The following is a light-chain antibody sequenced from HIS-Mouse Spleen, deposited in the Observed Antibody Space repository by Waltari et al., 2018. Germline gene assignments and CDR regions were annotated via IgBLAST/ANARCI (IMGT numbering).Light chain of an antibody. CDR3: QQLNSYPPT. CDR2: AAS. V-gene: IGKV1-9*01. CDR1: KGISSY. Sequence: DIQLTQSPSFLSASVGDRVTITCRASKGISSYLAWYQQKPGKAPKLLIYAASTLQSGVPSRFSGSGSGTEFTLTISSLQPEDFATDYCQQLNSYPPTFGQGTKVEIK. J-gene: IGKJ1*01.